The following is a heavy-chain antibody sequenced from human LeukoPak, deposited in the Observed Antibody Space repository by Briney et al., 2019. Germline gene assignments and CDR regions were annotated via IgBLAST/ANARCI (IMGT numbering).Heavy chain of an antibody. J-gene: IGHJ4*02. CDR3: ARDRYCSSTNCYDY. V-gene: IGHV3-64*01. CDR2: ISSTGGST. Sequence: GGSLRLSCVASGFTFSSYGMHWVRQAPGKGLEYVSAISSTGGSTYYAISVKGRFTISRDNSKNTLYLQMDSLGAEDTAVYYCARDRYCSSTNCYDYWGQGTLVTVSS. D-gene: IGHD2-2*01. CDR1: GFTFSSYG.